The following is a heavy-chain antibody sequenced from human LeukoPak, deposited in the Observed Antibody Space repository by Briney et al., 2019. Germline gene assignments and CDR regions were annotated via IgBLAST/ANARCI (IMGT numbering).Heavy chain of an antibody. Sequence: SETLSLTCTVSGGSISSYYWSWIRQPPGKGLEWIGYIYYSGSTNYNPSLKSRVTISVDTSKNQFSLKLSSVTAADTAVYYCARGLVRGYSYGCIDYWGQGTLVTVSS. CDR1: GGSISSYY. CDR2: IYYSGST. D-gene: IGHD5-18*01. V-gene: IGHV4-59*12. J-gene: IGHJ4*02. CDR3: ARGLVRGYSYGCIDY.